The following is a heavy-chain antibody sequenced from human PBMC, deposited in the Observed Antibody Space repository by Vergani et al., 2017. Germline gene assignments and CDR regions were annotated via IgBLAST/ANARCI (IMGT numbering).Heavy chain of an antibody. J-gene: IGHJ6*02. V-gene: IGHV3-23*01. CDR1: GFTFNHYV. CDR3: AKANPRNSGYDYLYYYRAMDV. D-gene: IGHD5-12*01. CDR2: ISGSGGST. Sequence: EVQLLESGGDLVQPGGSLRLSCAASGFTFNHYVMNWVRQAPGKGLEWVSGISGSGGSTYYAGSVKGRFTISRDSSKNTLYLQMNSLRAGDTAVYYCAKANPRNSGYDYLYYYRAMDVWGQGTTVTVSS.